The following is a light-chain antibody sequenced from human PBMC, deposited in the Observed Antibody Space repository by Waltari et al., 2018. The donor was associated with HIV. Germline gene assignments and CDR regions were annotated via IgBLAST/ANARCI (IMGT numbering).Light chain of an antibody. V-gene: IGLV1-40*01. CDR2: GNY. CDR3: QSYDSSLSVNWV. J-gene: IGLJ3*02. Sequence: QSVLTQPPSVSGAPGQRVTISCTGITSNIGAGYDVHWYQHLPGTAPKLLIYGNYNRPSGVPDRFSGSRSGTSSSLAITGLQAEDEAVYYCQSYDSSLSVNWVFGGGTKLTVL. CDR1: TSNIGAGYD.